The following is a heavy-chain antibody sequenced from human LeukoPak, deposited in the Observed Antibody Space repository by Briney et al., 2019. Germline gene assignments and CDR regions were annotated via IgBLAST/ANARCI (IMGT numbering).Heavy chain of an antibody. D-gene: IGHD3-22*01. CDR2: ISYDGSNK. J-gene: IGHJ4*02. CDR3: AKDTGSSGYCVDY. Sequence: PGRSLRPSCAASGFTFSSYGMHWVRQAPGKGLEWVAVISYDGSNKYYADSVKGRFTISRDNSKNTLYLQMNSLRAEDTAVYYCAKDTGSSGYCVDYWGQGTLVTVSS. V-gene: IGHV3-30*18. CDR1: GFTFSSYG.